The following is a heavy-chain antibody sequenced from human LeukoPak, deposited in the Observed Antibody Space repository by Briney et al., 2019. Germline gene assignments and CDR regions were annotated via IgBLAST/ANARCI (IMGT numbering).Heavy chain of an antibody. Sequence: ASVKVSCKASGYTFTSYGISWVRQAPGQGLEWMGWISAYNGNTNYAQKLQGRVTMTTDTSTSTAYMELRSLRSEDTAVYYCASSIFGVVRGAYYYYMDVWGKGTTVTVSS. V-gene: IGHV1-18*01. CDR2: ISAYNGNT. J-gene: IGHJ6*03. CDR1: GYTFTSYG. CDR3: ASSIFGVVRGAYYYYMDV. D-gene: IGHD3-3*02.